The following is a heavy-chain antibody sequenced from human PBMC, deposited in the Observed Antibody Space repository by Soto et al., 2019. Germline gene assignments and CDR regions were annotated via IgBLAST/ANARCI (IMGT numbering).Heavy chain of an antibody. CDR2: ISGGGDTT. Sequence: EVQLLESGGGLVQPGGSLRLSCAASGFTFNNYAMTWVRQAPGKGLEWVSPISGGGDTTSYAASVKGRFTGSRDGSKNTLYLQMSSLRAEDTALYYCAKGRGGSGSLTPRVDFWGQGTLVTVSS. V-gene: IGHV3-23*01. CDR3: AKGRGGSGSLTPRVDF. D-gene: IGHD3-10*01. CDR1: GFTFNNYA. J-gene: IGHJ4*02.